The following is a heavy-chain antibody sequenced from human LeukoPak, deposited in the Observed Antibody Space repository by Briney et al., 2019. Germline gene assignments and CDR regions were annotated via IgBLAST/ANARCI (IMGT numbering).Heavy chain of an antibody. D-gene: IGHD6-19*01. J-gene: IGHJ4*02. CDR1: GGSFSGYY. Sequence: SETLSLTCAVYGGSFSGYYWSWIRQPSGKGLEWIGEINHSGSTNYNPSLKSRVTISVDTSKNQFSLKLSSVTAADTAVYYCARGQYSSGWYDALTDPFDYWGQGTLVTVSS. CDR3: ARGQYSSGWYDALTDPFDY. CDR2: INHSGST. V-gene: IGHV4-34*01.